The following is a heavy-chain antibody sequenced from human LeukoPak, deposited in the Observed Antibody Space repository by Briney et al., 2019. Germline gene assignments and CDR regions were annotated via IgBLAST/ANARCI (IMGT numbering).Heavy chain of an antibody. J-gene: IGHJ4*02. Sequence: GGSLRLSCAASGFTFSRYGMHWVRQAPGKGLEWVAVISYDGSNKYYADSVKGRFTISRDNSKNTLYLQMNSLRAEDTAVYYCAKASAMIVVVSKYFDYWGQGTLVTVSS. V-gene: IGHV3-30*18. CDR2: ISYDGSNK. D-gene: IGHD3-22*01. CDR1: GFTFSRYG. CDR3: AKASAMIVVVSKYFDY.